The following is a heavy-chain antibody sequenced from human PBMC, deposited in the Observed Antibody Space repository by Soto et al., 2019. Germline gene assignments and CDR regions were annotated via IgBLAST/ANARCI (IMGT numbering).Heavy chain of an antibody. CDR3: ARKTRYCSSTSCPPRYYYYYYMDV. CDR2: IYHSGST. D-gene: IGHD2-2*01. V-gene: IGHV4-4*02. J-gene: IGHJ6*03. Sequence: QVQLQESGPGLVKPSGTLSLTCAVSSGSISSSNWWSLVRQPPGKGLEWIGEIYHSGSTNYNPSLKSRVTISVDKSKNQFSLKLSSVTAADTAVYYCARKTRYCSSTSCPPRYYYYYYMDVWGKGTTVTVSS. CDR1: SGSISSSNW.